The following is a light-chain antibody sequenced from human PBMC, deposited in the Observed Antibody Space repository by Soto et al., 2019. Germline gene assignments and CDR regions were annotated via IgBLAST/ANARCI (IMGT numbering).Light chain of an antibody. J-gene: IGKJ1*01. V-gene: IGKV1-39*01. Sequence: IQMTQSPSSLSASVGDRVTVGCVSSQSISNILNWYQQKPGKAPKLLIYAASTLQIGVPSRFSGSGSGTDFTLTITNLQPEDFATYYCQQSYINTAWTFGQGTKVDIK. CDR3: QQSYINTAWT. CDR2: AAS. CDR1: QSISNI.